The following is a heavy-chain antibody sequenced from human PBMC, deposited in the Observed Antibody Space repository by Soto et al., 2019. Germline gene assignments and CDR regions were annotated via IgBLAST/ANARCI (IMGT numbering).Heavy chain of an antibody. CDR3: AKGVGPAHKSFDY. J-gene: IGHJ4*02. CDR2: ISYDGSNK. D-gene: IGHD1-26*01. Sequence: PGGSLRLSCAASGFTFSSYGMHWVRQAPGKGLEWVAVISYDGSNKYYADSVKGRFTISRDNSKNTLYLQMNSLRAEDTAVYYCAKGVGPAHKSFDYWGQGTLVTVSS. CDR1: GFTFSSYG. V-gene: IGHV3-30*18.